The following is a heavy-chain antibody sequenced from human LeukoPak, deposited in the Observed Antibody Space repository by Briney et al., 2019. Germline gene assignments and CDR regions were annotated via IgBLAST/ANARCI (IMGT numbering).Heavy chain of an antibody. D-gene: IGHD5-18*01. J-gene: IGHJ6*03. V-gene: IGHV1-69*13. CDR2: IIPIFGTA. Sequence: ASVKVSCKASGGTFSSYAISWVRQAPGQGLEWTGGIIPIFGTANYAQKFQGRVTITADESTSTAYMELSSLRSEDMAVYYCARGYSYGPYYYYYYMDVWGKGTTVTVSS. CDR1: GGTFSSYA. CDR3: ARGYSYGPYYYYYYMDV.